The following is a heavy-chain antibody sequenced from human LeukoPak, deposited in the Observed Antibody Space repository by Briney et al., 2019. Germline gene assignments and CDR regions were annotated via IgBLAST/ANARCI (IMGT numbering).Heavy chain of an antibody. J-gene: IGHJ6*03. V-gene: IGHV1-69*04. CDR2: IIPILGIA. Sequence: SVKVSCKASGGTFSSYAISWVRQAPGQGLEWMGRIIPILGIANYAQKLQGRVTITADKSTSTAYMELSSLRSEDTAVYYCARGPLSSSWYYFYYYYYMDVWGKGTTVTVSS. CDR1: GGTFSSYA. CDR3: ARGPLSSSWYYFYYYYYMDV. D-gene: IGHD6-13*01.